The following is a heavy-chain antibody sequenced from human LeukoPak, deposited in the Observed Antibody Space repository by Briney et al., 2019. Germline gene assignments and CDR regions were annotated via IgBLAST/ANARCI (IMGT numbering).Heavy chain of an antibody. CDR3: ASGPYPAAGTDHQFDY. D-gene: IGHD6-13*01. CDR1: GASISSYY. Sequence: SETLSLTCTVSGASISSYYWSWIRQPPGKGLEWIGYIFYSGSTLYNPTLQSRVTISVDTSKNQFSLKLTSVTAADTAVYYCASGPYPAAGTDHQFDYWGQGTLVTVSS. V-gene: IGHV4-59*01. J-gene: IGHJ4*02. CDR2: IFYSGST.